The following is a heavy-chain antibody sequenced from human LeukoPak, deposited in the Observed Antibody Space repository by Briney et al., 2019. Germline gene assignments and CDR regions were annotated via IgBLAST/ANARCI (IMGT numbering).Heavy chain of an antibody. CDR2: IFYSGSS. J-gene: IGHJ4*02. CDR3: AGRAARFFDY. V-gene: IGHV4-59*13. D-gene: IGHD6-25*01. CDR1: GDSLNSYY. Sequence: SETLSLTCTVSGDSLNSYYWRWMRQPPGEGRQWIGYIFYSGSSNYNASLRSRVAISVDTSKSQFSLKLTSVTAADTAVYYCAGRAARFFDYWGQGILVTVSS.